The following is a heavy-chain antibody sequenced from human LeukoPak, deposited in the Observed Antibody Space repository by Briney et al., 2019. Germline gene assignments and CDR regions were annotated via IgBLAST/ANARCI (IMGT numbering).Heavy chain of an antibody. Sequence: SETLSLTCTVSGGSVSNSLYYCSWIRQPPGKGLVCFGYIYYNGDTNYNPSLKSRVIISIDTSSNQFSLRLNSMTAADTAVYYCARVLRAASWRSYDYWGQGSLVTVSS. CDR3: ARVLRAASWRSYDY. CDR1: GGSVSNSLYY. D-gene: IGHD5-18*01. J-gene: IGHJ4*02. CDR2: IYYNGDT. V-gene: IGHV4-61*01.